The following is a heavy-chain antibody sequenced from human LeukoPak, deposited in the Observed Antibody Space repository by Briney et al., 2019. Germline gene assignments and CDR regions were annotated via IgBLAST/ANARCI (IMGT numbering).Heavy chain of an antibody. D-gene: IGHD2-2*02. Sequence: ASVKVSCKASGYTFTGYYMHWVRQAPGQGLEWMGWISAHSGTTNFAQKFQGRLTMTTDTSTNTAYMELRSLRSDDTAVYYCATYCSSVSCYSPLYYMDVWGKGTTVTVSS. CDR2: ISAHSGTT. CDR3: ATYCSSVSCYSPLYYMDV. V-gene: IGHV1-18*04. CDR1: GYTFTGYY. J-gene: IGHJ6*03.